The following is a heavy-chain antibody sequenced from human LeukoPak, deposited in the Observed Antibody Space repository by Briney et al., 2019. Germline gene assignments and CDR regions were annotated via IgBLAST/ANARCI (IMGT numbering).Heavy chain of an antibody. CDR1: GFSFSGYG. J-gene: IGHJ4*02. V-gene: IGHV3-7*01. CDR2: RKQDGIEK. D-gene: IGHD5-12*01. Sequence: PGGSLRLSCAASGFSFSGYGMGWVRQAPGKGLEWVANRKQDGIEKYSVDSVKGRFTISRYNASNLLYLQRNSLRAEDTAVYYFATWSLDSGNDLDHWGQGTLVTVSP. CDR3: ATWSLDSGNDLDH.